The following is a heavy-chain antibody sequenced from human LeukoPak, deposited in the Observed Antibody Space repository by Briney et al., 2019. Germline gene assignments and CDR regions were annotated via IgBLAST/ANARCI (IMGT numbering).Heavy chain of an antibody. Sequence: ASVKVSCKASGYTFTSYGISWVRQAPGQGLEWVGWISAYNGNTNYAQKLQGRVTMTTDTSTSTAYMELRSLRSDDTAVYYCARDTTPPYYYYYGMDVWGQGTTVTVSS. V-gene: IGHV1-18*01. CDR2: ISAYNGNT. J-gene: IGHJ6*02. CDR1: GYTFTSYG. CDR3: ARDTTPPYYYYYGMDV. D-gene: IGHD1-1*01.